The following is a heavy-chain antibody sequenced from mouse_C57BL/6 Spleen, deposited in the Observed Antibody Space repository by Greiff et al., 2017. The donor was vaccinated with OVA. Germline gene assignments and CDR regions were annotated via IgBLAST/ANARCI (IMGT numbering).Heavy chain of an antibody. V-gene: IGHV5-4*01. CDR1: GFTFSSYA. CDR3: AREGDMVTTGTFDY. CDR2: ISDGGSYT. D-gene: IGHD2-2*01. J-gene: IGHJ2*01. Sequence: DVMLVESGGGLVKPGGSLKLSCAASGFTFSSYAMSWVRQTPEKRLEWVATISDGGSYTYYPDNVKGRFTISRDNAKNNLYLQMSHLKSEDTAMYYCAREGDMVTTGTFDYWGQGTTLTVSS.